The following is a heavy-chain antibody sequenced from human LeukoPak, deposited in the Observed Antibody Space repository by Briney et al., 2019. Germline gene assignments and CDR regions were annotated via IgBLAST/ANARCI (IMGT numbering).Heavy chain of an antibody. J-gene: IGHJ3*02. V-gene: IGHV3-66*01. CDR1: GFTVSTNY. Sequence: GESLRLSCAASGFTVSTNYMSWVRQAPGKGLEWVSILYSGGSTYSADSVKGRFTISRDSSKNTVYLQMNSPRAEDTAVYYCARDAERIRATDGFDIWGQGTMVTVSS. D-gene: IGHD3-10*01. CDR2: LYSGGST. CDR3: ARDAERIRATDGFDI.